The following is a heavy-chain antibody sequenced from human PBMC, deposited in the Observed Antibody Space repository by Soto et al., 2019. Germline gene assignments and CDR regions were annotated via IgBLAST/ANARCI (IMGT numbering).Heavy chain of an antibody. CDR3: ARGHSLRFLGYYYGMDV. CDR1: GGSFSGYY. Sequence: QVQLQQWGAGLLKPSETLSLTCAVYGGSFSGYYWSWIRQPPGKGLEWIGEINHSGSTNYNPSLNSRVTISVDPSKNQFSLKLSSVTAADTAVYYCARGHSLRFLGYYYGMDVWGQGTTVTVSS. V-gene: IGHV4-34*01. J-gene: IGHJ6*02. D-gene: IGHD3-3*01. CDR2: INHSGST.